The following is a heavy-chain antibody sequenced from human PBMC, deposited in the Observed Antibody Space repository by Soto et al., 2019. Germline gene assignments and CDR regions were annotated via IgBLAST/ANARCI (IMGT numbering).Heavy chain of an antibody. CDR3: ARWSGWLFYNFDY. Sequence: PSETLSLTCTVSGGSISSGDYYWSWIRQPPGKGLEWIGYIYYSGSTYYNPSLKSRVTISVDTSKNQFSLKLSSVTAADTAVYYCARWSGWLFYNFDYWGQGTLVTVSS. V-gene: IGHV4-30-4*01. CDR2: IYYSGST. CDR1: GGSISSGDYY. J-gene: IGHJ4*02. D-gene: IGHD6-19*01.